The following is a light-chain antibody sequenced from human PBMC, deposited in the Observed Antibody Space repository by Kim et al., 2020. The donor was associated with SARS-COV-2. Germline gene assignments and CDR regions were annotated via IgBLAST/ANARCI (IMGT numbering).Light chain of an antibody. CDR3: GTWDNSLSFGRV. Sequence: QSVLTQPPSVSAAPGQRVTISCSGGRSNIGDNYVSWYQQLPGTAPKLLIYDNNKRPSGIPDRFSGSKSGTSATLGITGLQTGDEADYFCGTWDNSLSFGRVFGGGTKLTVL. V-gene: IGLV1-51*01. CDR1: RSNIGDNY. J-gene: IGLJ3*02. CDR2: DNN.